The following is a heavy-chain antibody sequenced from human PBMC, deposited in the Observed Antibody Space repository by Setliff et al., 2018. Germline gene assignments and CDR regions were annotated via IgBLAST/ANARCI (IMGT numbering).Heavy chain of an antibody. V-gene: IGHV4-31*03. CDR2: IYYSGST. D-gene: IGHD2-2*01. CDR3: ATNPYQLLNFDY. J-gene: IGHJ4*02. Sequence: SETLSLTCTVSGGSISSGGYYWSWIRQHPGKGLEWIGYIYYSGSTYYNPSLKSRVTISVDTSKNQFSLKLSSVTAADTAVYYCATNPYQLLNFDYWGQGTLVTVSS. CDR1: GGSISSGGYY.